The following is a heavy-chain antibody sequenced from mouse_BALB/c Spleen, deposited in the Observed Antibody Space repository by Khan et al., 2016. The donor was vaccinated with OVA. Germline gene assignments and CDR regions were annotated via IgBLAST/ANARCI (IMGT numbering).Heavy chain of an antibody. CDR1: GYSITSGYG. V-gene: IGHV3-2*02. D-gene: IGHD1-2*01. CDR3: DRTARIKY. J-gene: IGHJ2*01. Sequence: EVQLQESGPGLVKPSQSLSLTCTVTGYSITSGYGWNWIRQFPANKLEWMGYISYSGSTNYNPSLKRRIPITRDTSKNQFFLQLNCVTTEDTATYYCDRTARIKYWGQGTTLTVSS. CDR2: ISYSGST.